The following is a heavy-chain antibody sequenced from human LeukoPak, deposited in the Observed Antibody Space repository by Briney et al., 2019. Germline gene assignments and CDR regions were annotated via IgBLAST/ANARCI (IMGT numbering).Heavy chain of an antibody. V-gene: IGHV1-2*02. CDR1: GYTFTDYY. D-gene: IGHD3-10*01. Sequence: ASVKVSCKASGYTFTDYYIHWVRRAPGQGLEWTGWINPNSGGTNYAQKFQGRVTMTRDTSISTAYMELSRLRSDDTAVYYCATTPGERMVRGVIITGNWFDPWGQGTLVTVSS. CDR3: ATTPGERMVRGVIITGNWFDP. CDR2: INPNSGGT. J-gene: IGHJ5*02.